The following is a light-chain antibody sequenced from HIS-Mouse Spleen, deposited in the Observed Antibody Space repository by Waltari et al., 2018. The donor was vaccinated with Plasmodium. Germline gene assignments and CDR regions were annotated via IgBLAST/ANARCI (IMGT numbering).Light chain of an antibody. J-gene: IGKJ4*01. CDR2: WAS. V-gene: IGKV4-1*01. Sequence: DLVMTQSPASLAVSLGDRATINCQSSQSVLYSSKNKNYLAWYQQKPGQPPKLLIYWASTRESGVPDRFSGSGSGTDFTLTISSLQAEDVAVYYCQQYYSTPLTFGGGTKVEIK. CDR1: QSVLYSSKNKNY. CDR3: QQYYSTPLT.